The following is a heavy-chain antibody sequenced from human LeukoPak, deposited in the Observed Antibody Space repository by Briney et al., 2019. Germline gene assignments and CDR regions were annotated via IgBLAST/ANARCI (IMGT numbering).Heavy chain of an antibody. CDR3: ARAFSGQRGYSYGPDYFDY. CDR2: FDPEDGET. V-gene: IGHV1-24*01. CDR1: GYTLTELS. Sequence: ASVKVSCKVSGYTLTELSMHWVRQAPGKGLEWMGGFDPEDGETIYAQKFQGRVTMTEDTSTDTAYMELSSLRSEDTAVYYCARAFSGQRGYSYGPDYFDYWGQGTLVTVSS. J-gene: IGHJ4*02. D-gene: IGHD5-18*01.